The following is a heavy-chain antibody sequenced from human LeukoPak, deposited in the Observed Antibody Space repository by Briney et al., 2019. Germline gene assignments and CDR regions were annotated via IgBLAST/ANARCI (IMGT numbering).Heavy chain of an antibody. V-gene: IGHV3-23*01. J-gene: IGHJ4*02. Sequence: TGVSLRLSCAASGFTFSSYAMSWVRQAPGKGLEWVSAISGSGGSTYYADSVKGRFTISRDNSKNTLYLQMNSLRAEDTAVYYCAKDLNYYGSGSYSRDWGQGTLVTVSS. CDR1: GFTFSSYA. D-gene: IGHD3-10*01. CDR3: AKDLNYYGSGSYSRD. CDR2: ISGSGGST.